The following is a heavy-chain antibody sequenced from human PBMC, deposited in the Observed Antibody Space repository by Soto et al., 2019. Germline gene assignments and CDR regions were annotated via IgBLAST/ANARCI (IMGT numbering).Heavy chain of an antibody. D-gene: IGHD3-22*01. J-gene: IGHJ4*02. CDR2: IYYTGTT. Sequence: PSETLSRTCTVSGGSIRDYYWGWIRQSPGKGLEWIGYIYYTGTTKYNPSLKSRVTISVDSSKNQFSLKLDSVTAADTAVYYCARLGGYYPAFDSWGQGTLVTVSS. V-gene: IGHV4-59*08. CDR1: GGSIRDYY. CDR3: ARLGGYYPAFDS.